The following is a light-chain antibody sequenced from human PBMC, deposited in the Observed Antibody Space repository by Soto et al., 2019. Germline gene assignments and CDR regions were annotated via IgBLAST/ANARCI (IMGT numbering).Light chain of an antibody. V-gene: IGLV2-14*01. J-gene: IGLJ1*01. Sequence: QSALTQPASVSGSPGQSITISCTGSSSDVGGFNFVSWYQQHPGKAPKVIIFEVSNRPSGISNRFSGSKSGNTASLTISGLQAEDEADYYCSSFSSRTSLYVFGTGTQLTVL. CDR2: EVS. CDR3: SSFSSRTSLYV. CDR1: SSDVGGFNF.